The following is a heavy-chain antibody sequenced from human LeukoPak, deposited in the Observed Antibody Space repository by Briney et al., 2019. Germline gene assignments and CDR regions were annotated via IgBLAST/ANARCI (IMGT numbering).Heavy chain of an antibody. CDR2: IFPSGGEI. J-gene: IGHJ4*02. Sequence: PGGSPRLSCAASGFTFSSYAMSWVRQAPGKGLEWVSSIFPSGGEIHYADSVKGRFTISRDNSKSTLSLQMNSLRAEDTAIYYCATYRQVQVPFECWGQGTLVTVSS. CDR1: GFTFSSYA. CDR3: ATYRQVQVPFEC. V-gene: IGHV3-23*01. D-gene: IGHD5-18*01.